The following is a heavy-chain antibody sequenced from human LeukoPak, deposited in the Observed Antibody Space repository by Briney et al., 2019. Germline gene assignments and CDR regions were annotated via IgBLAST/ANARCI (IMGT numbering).Heavy chain of an antibody. CDR3: AKALHIVVVTALNAFDI. V-gene: IGHV3-23*01. CDR1: GFTFSSYA. J-gene: IGHJ3*02. Sequence: PGGSLRLSCAASGFTFSSYAMSWVRQAPGKGLEWVSAISGSGGSTYYADSVKGRFTISRDNSKNTLYLQMNNLRAEDTAVYYCAKALHIVVVTALNAFDIWGQGTMVTVSS. D-gene: IGHD2-21*02. CDR2: ISGSGGST.